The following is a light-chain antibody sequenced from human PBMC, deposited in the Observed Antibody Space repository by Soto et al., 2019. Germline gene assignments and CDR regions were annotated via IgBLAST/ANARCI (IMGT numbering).Light chain of an antibody. J-gene: IGLJ2*01. CDR3: GADHGSGSNFLV. Sequence: QLVLTQPPSAPASLGASVTLTCTLSSGYSNYKVDWYQQRPGKGPRFVMRVGTGGIVGSKGDGIPDRFSVLGSGLNRYLTIKNIQEEDESDYHCGADHGSGSNFLVFGGGTKLTVL. V-gene: IGLV9-49*01. CDR1: SGYSNYK. CDR2: VGTGGIVG.